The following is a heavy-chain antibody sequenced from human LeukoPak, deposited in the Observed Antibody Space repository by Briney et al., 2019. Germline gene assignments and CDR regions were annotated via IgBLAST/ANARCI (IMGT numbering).Heavy chain of an antibody. D-gene: IGHD3-10*01. CDR2: ISWNSGSI. V-gene: IGHV3-9*01. Sequence: GGSLRLSCAASGFTFDDYAMHWVRQAPGKGLEWVSGISWNSGSIGYADSVKGRFTISRDNAKNSLYLQMNSLRAEDTAVYYCARDITMVRGVSDYWGQGTLVTVSS. J-gene: IGHJ4*02. CDR1: GFTFDDYA. CDR3: ARDITMVRGVSDY.